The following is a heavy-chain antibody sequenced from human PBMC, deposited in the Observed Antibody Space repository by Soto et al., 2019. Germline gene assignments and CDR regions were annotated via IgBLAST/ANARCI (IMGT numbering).Heavy chain of an antibody. V-gene: IGHV4-4*02. CDR2: IYHSGST. Sequence: SETLSLTCAVSGGSISSINWWSWVRQPPGKGLERIGEIYHSGSTNYNPSLKSRVTISVTKSKNQFSLKLSSVTAAHTAVHYCARVEVGGVIKKRGFWDYWGQGTLVTVSS. CDR1: GGSISSINW. CDR3: ARVEVGGVIKKRGFWDY. J-gene: IGHJ4*02. D-gene: IGHD3-16*01.